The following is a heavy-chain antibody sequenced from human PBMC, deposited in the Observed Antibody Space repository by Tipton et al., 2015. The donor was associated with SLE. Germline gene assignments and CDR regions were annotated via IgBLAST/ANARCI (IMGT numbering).Heavy chain of an antibody. J-gene: IGHJ5*02. Sequence: TLSLTCTVSGGSISSYYWSWIRQPPWKGLEWIGYIYYSGSTNYNPSLKSRVTISVDTSKNQFSLKLSTVTAADTAVYYCARFQGNWNSFDPWGQGTLVTVSS. CDR2: IYYSGST. CDR1: GGSISSYY. V-gene: IGHV4-59*01. D-gene: IGHD1-20*01. CDR3: ARFQGNWNSFDP.